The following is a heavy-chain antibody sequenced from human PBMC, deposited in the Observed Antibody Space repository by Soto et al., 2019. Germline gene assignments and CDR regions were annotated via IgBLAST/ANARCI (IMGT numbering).Heavy chain of an antibody. D-gene: IGHD2-15*01. Sequence: KTSETLSLTCTVSGGSVTGGSYYWTWVRQPPGKRLEWIGYLSYRVTTNYNPSLRSRVIISLDTSKNQFSLRLISVSAADTAVYYCARDRGPPGEFDSWGQGALVTVSS. CDR2: LSYRVTT. J-gene: IGHJ4*02. CDR1: GGSVTGGSYY. V-gene: IGHV4-61*01. CDR3: ARDRGPPGEFDS.